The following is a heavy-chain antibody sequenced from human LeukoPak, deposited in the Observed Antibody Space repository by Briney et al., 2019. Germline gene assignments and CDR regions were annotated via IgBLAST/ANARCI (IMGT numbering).Heavy chain of an antibody. Sequence: PGGSRRLSCAASGFTFSSYAMHWVRQAPGKGLEYVSAISSNGGSTYYANSVKGRFTISRDNSKNTLYLQMGSLRAEDMAVYYCARVPSRYDSSDYWGQGTLVTVSS. CDR1: GFTFSSYA. V-gene: IGHV3-64*01. J-gene: IGHJ4*02. CDR3: ARVPSRYDSSDY. D-gene: IGHD3-3*01. CDR2: ISSNGGST.